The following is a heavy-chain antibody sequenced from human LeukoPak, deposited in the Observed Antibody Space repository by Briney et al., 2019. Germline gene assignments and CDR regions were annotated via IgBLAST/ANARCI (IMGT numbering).Heavy chain of an antibody. CDR1: GGSISPYY. J-gene: IGHJ3*02. CDR2: IYHRGST. CDR3: ARGQDAFDI. V-gene: IGHV4-59*01. Sequence: SETLSLTCTVSGGSISPYYWSWIRQPPGKGLEWIGYIYHRGSTNYNPSLKSRVTISIDTSKNQFSLKLSSVTAAGTAVYYCARGQDAFDIWGQGTMVTVSS.